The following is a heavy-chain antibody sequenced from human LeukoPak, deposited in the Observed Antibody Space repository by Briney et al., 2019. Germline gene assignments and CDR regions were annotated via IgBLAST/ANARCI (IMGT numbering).Heavy chain of an antibody. J-gene: IGHJ1*01. CDR1: GDSFSSNCAT. CDR3: ARGPSYFQH. Sequence: SQTLSLTCAISGDSFSSNCATWNWIRQSPSRGLEWLGRTYYRYKWHKYYAVSVKGRITINPDTPKNQFSLQLNSVTPEDTAVYYCARGPSYFQHWGQGTLVTVST. CDR2: TYYRYKWHK. V-gene: IGHV6-1*01.